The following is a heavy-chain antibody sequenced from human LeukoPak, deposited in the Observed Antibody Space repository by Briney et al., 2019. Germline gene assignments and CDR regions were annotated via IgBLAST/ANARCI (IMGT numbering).Heavy chain of an antibody. D-gene: IGHD6-19*01. CDR3: ARDMSFSTSDWYGELDN. CDR1: GFIFDNFW. CDR2: IKQDGSEI. Sequence: PGGSLRLSCAASGFIFDNFWMSWGRQAPGKGLEWVANIKQDGSEIYYVDSVKGRVTISRDNAKKLLYLQMNSLRAEDTALYYCARDMSFSTSDWYGELDNWGQGTLVTVSS. J-gene: IGHJ4*02. V-gene: IGHV3-7*05.